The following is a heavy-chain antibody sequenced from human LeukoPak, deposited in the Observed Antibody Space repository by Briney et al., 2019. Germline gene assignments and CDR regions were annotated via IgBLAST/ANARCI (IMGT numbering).Heavy chain of an antibody. Sequence: TSETLFLTCAVYGGSFSGYYWSWIRQPPGKGLEWIGEINHSGSTNYNPSLKSRVTISVDTSKNQFSLKLSSVTAADTAVYYCARGGTRITMVRGVIALDYWGQGTLVTVSS. CDR1: GGSFSGYY. J-gene: IGHJ4*02. CDR2: INHSGST. V-gene: IGHV4-34*01. CDR3: ARGGTRITMVRGVIALDY. D-gene: IGHD3-10*01.